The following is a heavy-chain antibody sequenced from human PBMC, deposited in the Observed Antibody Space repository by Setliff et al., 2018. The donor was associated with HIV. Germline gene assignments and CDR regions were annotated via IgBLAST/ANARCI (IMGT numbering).Heavy chain of an antibody. V-gene: IGHV4-30-4*08. CDR1: GGSISSGDYC. J-gene: IGHJ4*02. Sequence: SETLSLTCTVSGGSISSGDYCLSWIRQAPGKGLEGIGCLYYSGSAYYTPTLQRRVTIYVDTSENQVSLKLNSMTDADTAVYFCVRGSQWLVQKGRVYYFDYWGQGTLVTVSS. D-gene: IGHD6-19*01. CDR2: LYYSGSA. CDR3: VRGSQWLVQKGRVYYFDY.